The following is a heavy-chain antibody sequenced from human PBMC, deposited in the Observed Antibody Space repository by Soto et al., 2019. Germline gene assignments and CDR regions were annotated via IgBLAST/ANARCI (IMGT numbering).Heavy chain of an antibody. D-gene: IGHD3-10*01. V-gene: IGHV4-39*01. Sequence: QLQLQESGPGLVKPSETLSLTCTVSGASISSTSDYWGWIRQSPGMGLEWIGSSFHSGTTYYNPSLKSRITISGDTSKDPFSPRLSSVAAADPAVYFWARQVGGGFGYADSDDAFDIWGQGTVVTVSS. CDR1: GASISSTSDY. CDR2: SFHSGTT. J-gene: IGHJ3*02. CDR3: ARQVGGGFGYADSDDAFDI.